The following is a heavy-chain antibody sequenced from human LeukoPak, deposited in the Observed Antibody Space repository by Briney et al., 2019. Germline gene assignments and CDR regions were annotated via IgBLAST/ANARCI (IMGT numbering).Heavy chain of an antibody. V-gene: IGHV3-21*01. Sequence: GGSLRLSCAASGCSFSSYTMSWVRQAPGKGLEWVSSISASSTYIYYADSVKGRFTIPRDNAKNSLYLQMNSLRAEDTAVYYCARDACSGGSCYLWASDIWGQGTMVTVSS. CDR2: ISASSTYI. D-gene: IGHD2-15*01. CDR3: ARDACSGGSCYLWASDI. CDR1: GCSFSSYT. J-gene: IGHJ3*02.